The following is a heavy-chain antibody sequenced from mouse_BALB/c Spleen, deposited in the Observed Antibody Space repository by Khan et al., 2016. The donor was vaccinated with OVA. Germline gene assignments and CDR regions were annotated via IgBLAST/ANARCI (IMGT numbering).Heavy chain of an antibody. V-gene: IGHV2-4*02. J-gene: IGHJ1*01. Sequence: QVQLKESGPGLVQPSQNLSITCTVSGFSLTSYGVHWVRQPPGKGLEWLGVIWSYGSTDYNAAFISRLCISKDNSKSQVFFKMNSLQADDTAIYYCAVFYDYKEYFDVWGAGTTVTVSS. CDR1: GFSLTSYG. D-gene: IGHD2-4*01. CDR2: IWSYGST. CDR3: AVFYDYKEYFDV.